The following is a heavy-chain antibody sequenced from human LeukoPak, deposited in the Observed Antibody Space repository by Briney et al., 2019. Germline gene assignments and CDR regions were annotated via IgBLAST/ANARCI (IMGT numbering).Heavy chain of an antibody. Sequence: ASVKVSCKASGYTFTGYYMHWVRQAPGQGLEWMGWINPNSGGTNYAQKFQGRVTMTRDTSISTAYMGLSRLRSDDTAVYYCARAFLDGVPDGYWGQGTLVTVSS. CDR2: INPNSGGT. CDR3: ARAFLDGVPDGY. D-gene: IGHD3/OR15-3a*01. V-gene: IGHV1-2*02. J-gene: IGHJ4*02. CDR1: GYTFTGYY.